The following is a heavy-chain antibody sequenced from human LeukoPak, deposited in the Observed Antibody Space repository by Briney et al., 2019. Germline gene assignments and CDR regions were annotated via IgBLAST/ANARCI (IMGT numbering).Heavy chain of an antibody. CDR1: GCTFSSYA. Sequence: PGGSLRLSCAASGCTFSSYAMHWVRQAPGKGLEYVSAISSNGGSTYYANSVKGRFTISRDNSKNTLYLQMGSLRAEDMAVYYCARGLYEQLIDYWGQGTLVTVSS. J-gene: IGHJ4*02. CDR3: ARGLYEQLIDY. CDR2: ISSNGGST. D-gene: IGHD3-16*01. V-gene: IGHV3-64*01.